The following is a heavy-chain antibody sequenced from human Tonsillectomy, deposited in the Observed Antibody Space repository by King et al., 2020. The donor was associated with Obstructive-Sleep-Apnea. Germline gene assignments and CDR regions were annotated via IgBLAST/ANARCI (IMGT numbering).Heavy chain of an antibody. J-gene: IGHJ6*02. CDR2: IDWDDDK. D-gene: IGHD3-10*01. CDR1: GFSLSTSGMC. CDR3: ARMERLWFGESLFDYGMDV. V-gene: IGHV2-70*11. Sequence: VTLQESGPALVKPPQTLTLTCTFSGFSLSTSGMCVNWIRQPPGKALEWLARIDWDDDKYYNTSLKTRLTISKETSENQVVLTMTNMDAVDTATYYCARMERLWFGESLFDYGMDVWGQGTTVTVSS.